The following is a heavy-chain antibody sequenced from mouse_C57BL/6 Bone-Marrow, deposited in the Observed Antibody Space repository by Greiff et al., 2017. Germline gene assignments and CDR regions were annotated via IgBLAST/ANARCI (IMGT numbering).Heavy chain of an antibody. CDR2: IHPNSGST. CDR1: GYTFTSYW. D-gene: IGHD1-1*01. V-gene: IGHV1-64*01. CDR3: AGFKTGRFDY. J-gene: IGHJ2*01. Sequence: QVQLQQPGAELVKPGASVKLSCKASGYTFTSYWMPWVKQRPGQGLEWVGMIHPNSGSTNYNEKFKSKGTLTVDKSTSTGYMRLSSLTAEDSAVYYCAGFKTGRFDYWGQGTTLTVSS.